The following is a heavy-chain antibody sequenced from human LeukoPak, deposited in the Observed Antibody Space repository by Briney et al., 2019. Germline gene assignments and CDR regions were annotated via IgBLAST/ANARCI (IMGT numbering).Heavy chain of an antibody. J-gene: IGHJ6*03. D-gene: IGHD3-16*01. CDR1: GFTFSSYA. V-gene: IGHV3-23*01. Sequence: GGSLRLSCAASGFTFSSYAMSWVRQAPGKGLEWVSAISGSGGSTYYADSVKGRFTISRDNSKNTLYLQMNSLRAEDTAVYYCAKSLTPFGIPYYYYNMDVWGQGTTVTVSS. CDR3: AKSLTPFGIPYYYYNMDV. CDR2: ISGSGGST.